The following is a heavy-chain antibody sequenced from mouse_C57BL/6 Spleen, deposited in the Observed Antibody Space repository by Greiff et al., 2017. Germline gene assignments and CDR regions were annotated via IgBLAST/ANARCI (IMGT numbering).Heavy chain of an antibody. D-gene: IGHD2-4*01. J-gene: IGHJ1*03. Sequence: EVQRVESGGDLVKPGGSLKLSCAASGFTFSSYGMSWVRQTPDKRLEWVATISSGGRYTYYPDSVKGRFTISRDNAKNTLYLQMSSLKSEDTAMYYCARGGIYYDYDWYFDVWGTGTTVTVSS. V-gene: IGHV5-6*01. CDR1: GFTFSSYG. CDR2: ISSGGRYT. CDR3: ARGGIYYDYDWYFDV.